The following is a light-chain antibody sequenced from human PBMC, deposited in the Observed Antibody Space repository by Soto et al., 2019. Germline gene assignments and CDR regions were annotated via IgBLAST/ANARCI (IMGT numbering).Light chain of an antibody. Sequence: EIVLTQSPGTLSLSPGERATISCRASQSVSSNYLAWYQQKPGQAPRLLIYAASNRAGGVPDRFGGSGSGTEFTLSVSRLEPEDFAVYYCQQYGSVPWTFGQGTKVEI. V-gene: IGKV3-20*01. CDR2: AAS. CDR3: QQYGSVPWT. CDR1: QSVSSNY. J-gene: IGKJ1*01.